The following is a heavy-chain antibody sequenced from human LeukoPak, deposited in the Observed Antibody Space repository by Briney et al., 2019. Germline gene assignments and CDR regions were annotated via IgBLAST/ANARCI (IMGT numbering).Heavy chain of an antibody. Sequence: GGSLRLSCAASGFTFSSYGMHWVRQAPGKGLEWVAFIRYDGSNKYYADSVKGRFTISRDNSKNTLYLQMNSLRAEDTAVYYCAKDQDYGNYADYWGQGTLVTVS. J-gene: IGHJ4*02. V-gene: IGHV3-30*02. CDR1: GFTFSSYG. CDR2: IRYDGSNK. D-gene: IGHD4-17*01. CDR3: AKDQDYGNYADY.